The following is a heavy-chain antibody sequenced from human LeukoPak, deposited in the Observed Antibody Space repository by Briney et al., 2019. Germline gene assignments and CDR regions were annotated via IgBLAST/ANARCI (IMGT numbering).Heavy chain of an antibody. Sequence: ASVKVSCKASGYTFTSYGISWVRQAPGQGLEWMGWISAYNGNTNYAQKLQGRVTMTTDTSTSTAYMELRSLRSDDTAVYYCARGSPYIVVVPAADDYYYYYMDVWGKGTTVTVSS. CDR2: ISAYNGNT. J-gene: IGHJ6*03. D-gene: IGHD2-2*01. CDR1: GYTFTSYG. V-gene: IGHV1-18*01. CDR3: ARGSPYIVVVPAADDYYYYYMDV.